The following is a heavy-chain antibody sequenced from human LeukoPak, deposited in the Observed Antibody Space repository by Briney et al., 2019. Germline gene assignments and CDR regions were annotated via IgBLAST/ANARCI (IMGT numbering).Heavy chain of an antibody. CDR3: ASFSSGWYWGADYFDY. D-gene: IGHD6-19*01. J-gene: IGHJ4*02. V-gene: IGHV4-39*01. Sequence: SETLSLTCTVSGVSISSSNSYWGWIRQPPGKGLEWIGSIYYSGNTYYNASLKSQVSISIDTSKNQFSLRLTSVTAADTAVYYCASFSSGWYWGADYFDYWGQGTLVTVSS. CDR2: IYYSGNT. CDR1: GVSISSSNSY.